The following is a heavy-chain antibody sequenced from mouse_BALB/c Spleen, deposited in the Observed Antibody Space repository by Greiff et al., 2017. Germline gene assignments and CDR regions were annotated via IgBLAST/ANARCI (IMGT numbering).Heavy chain of an antibody. CDR2: IRSKSNNYAT. Sequence: EAGGGLVQPKGSLKLSCAASGFTFNTNAMNWVRQAPGKGLEWVARIRSKSNNYATYYADSVKDRFTISRDDSQSMLYLQMNNLKTEDTAMYYCVRDRIYAMDYWGQGTSVTVSS. J-gene: IGHJ4*01. CDR3: VRDRIYAMDY. V-gene: IGHV10S3*01. CDR1: GFTFNTNA.